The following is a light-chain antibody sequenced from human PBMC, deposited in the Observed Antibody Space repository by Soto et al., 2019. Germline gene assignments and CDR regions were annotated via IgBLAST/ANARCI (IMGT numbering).Light chain of an antibody. J-gene: IGKJ1*01. CDR2: GAS. CDR1: QSVSSN. Sequence: ERVMTQSPATLSVSPGERATLSCRASQSVSSNLAWYQQKPCQAPRLLIYGASTRATGIPARFSGSGSGTEFTLTISSLQSEDFAVYYCQQYNNWPQTFGQGTKVDIK. CDR3: QQYNNWPQT. V-gene: IGKV3-15*01.